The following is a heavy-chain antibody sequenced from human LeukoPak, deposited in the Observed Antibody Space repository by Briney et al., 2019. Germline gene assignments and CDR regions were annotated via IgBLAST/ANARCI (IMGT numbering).Heavy chain of an antibody. CDR3: ARAGGDIVVVPAGGDAFDI. CDR2: ISSSSSYI. D-gene: IGHD2-2*01. V-gene: IGHV3-21*01. J-gene: IGHJ3*02. Sequence: GGSLRLSCAASGFTFSSYSMNWVRQAPGKGLEWVSSISSSSSYIYYADSVKGRFTISRDNAKNSLYLQMNSLRAEDTAVYYCARAGGDIVVVPAGGDAFDIWGQGTMVTVSS. CDR1: GFTFSSYS.